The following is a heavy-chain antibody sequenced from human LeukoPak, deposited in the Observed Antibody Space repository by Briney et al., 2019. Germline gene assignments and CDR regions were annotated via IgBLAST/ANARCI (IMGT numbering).Heavy chain of an antibody. CDR1: GFTFSDYS. J-gene: IGHJ6*03. CDR2: ISTSSTYT. CDR3: ARDASGFYLYYYMDV. D-gene: IGHD6-25*01. V-gene: IGHV3-21*01. Sequence: GGSLRLSCTPSGFTFSDYSMNWVRQAPGKGLEWVSSISTSSTYTFYAGSVKGRFTISRDNRKNSLYLQMSSLTAEDTAVYYCARDASGFYLYYYMDVWGKGTTVTVSS.